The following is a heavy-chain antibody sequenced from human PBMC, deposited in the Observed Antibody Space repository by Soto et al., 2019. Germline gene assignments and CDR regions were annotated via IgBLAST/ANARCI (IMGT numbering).Heavy chain of an antibody. CDR3: ARDHRRYCSSTSCTSVFDY. D-gene: IGHD2-2*01. V-gene: IGHV3-33*01. CDR2: IWYDGSNK. Sequence: GGSLRLSCAASGFTFSSYGMHWVRQAPGKGLEWVAVIWYDGSNKYYADSVKGRFTISRDNSKNTLYLQMNSLRAEDTAVYYCARDHRRYCSSTSCTSVFDYWGQGTLVTVSS. J-gene: IGHJ4*02. CDR1: GFTFSSYG.